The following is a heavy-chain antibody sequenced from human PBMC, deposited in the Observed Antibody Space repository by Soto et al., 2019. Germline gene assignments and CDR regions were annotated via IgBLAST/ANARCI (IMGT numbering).Heavy chain of an antibody. CDR1: DFSFTSHG. V-gene: IGHV1-18*04. J-gene: IGHJ4*02. CDR2: ISLYNGNT. Sequence: QIQLVQSGPEVKKPGASMKVSCKAYDFSFTSHGISWVRQAPGQGLEWMGGISLYNGNTNYAQQFQGRVTMTTDTTTSTAYMELISLGSDDTAMYFCAIYHLELFRFDYWGQGTLVTVSS. CDR3: AIYHLELFRFDY. D-gene: IGHD2-2*01.